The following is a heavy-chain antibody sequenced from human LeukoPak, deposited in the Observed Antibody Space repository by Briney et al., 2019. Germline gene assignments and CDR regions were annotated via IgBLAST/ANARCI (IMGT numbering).Heavy chain of an antibody. J-gene: IGHJ3*02. CDR3: AREVYSSGSDAFDI. CDR2: IYSGGST. Sequence: GGSLRLSCAASGFTVSSNYMSWVRQAPGKGLEWVSVIYSGGSTYYADSVKGRFTISRDNSKNTLYLQMNSLRAGDTVVYYCAREVYSSGSDAFDIWGQGTMVTVSS. D-gene: IGHD3-22*01. CDR1: GFTVSSNY. V-gene: IGHV3-66*01.